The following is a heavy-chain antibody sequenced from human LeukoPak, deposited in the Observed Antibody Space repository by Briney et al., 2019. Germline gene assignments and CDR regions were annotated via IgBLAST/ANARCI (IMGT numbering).Heavy chain of an antibody. V-gene: IGHV4-34*01. CDR1: GGSFSGYY. CDR3: ARATLAGALDY. Sequence: PSETLSLTCAVYGGSFSGYYWSWIRQPPGKGLEWIGEINHSGSTNYNPSLKSRVTISVDTSKNQFSLKLSSVTAADTAVYYCARATLAGALDYWGQGTLVTVSS. CDR2: INHSGST. J-gene: IGHJ4*02. D-gene: IGHD6-19*01.